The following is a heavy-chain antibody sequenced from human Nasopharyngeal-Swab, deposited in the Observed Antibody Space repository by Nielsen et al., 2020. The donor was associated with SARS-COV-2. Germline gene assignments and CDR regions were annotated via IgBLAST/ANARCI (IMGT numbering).Heavy chain of an antibody. CDR2: IYYSGGA. Sequence: WIRQSPGKGLEWIGYIYYSGGANYNLSLKSRVTISVDTSKNQFSLKLSSVTAADTAVYYCARGSRSGINNYSSGWYFFDYWGQGTLVTVSS. CDR3: ARGSRSGINNYSSGWYFFDY. J-gene: IGHJ4*02. V-gene: IGHV4-59*12. D-gene: IGHD6-19*01.